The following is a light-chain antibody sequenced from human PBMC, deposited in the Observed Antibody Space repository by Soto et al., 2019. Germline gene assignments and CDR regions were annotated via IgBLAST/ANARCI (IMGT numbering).Light chain of an antibody. CDR1: QNIDNF. Sequence: EIVLMQSPATLSMSPGERATLSCRASQNIDNFLVWYQQKPGQAPRLLIYDASKRATGIPARFSGSGSGTDFTLTISSLEPEDFAVYYCQQRYTLITFGPGTKVDIK. J-gene: IGKJ3*01. V-gene: IGKV3-11*01. CDR3: QQRYTLIT. CDR2: DAS.